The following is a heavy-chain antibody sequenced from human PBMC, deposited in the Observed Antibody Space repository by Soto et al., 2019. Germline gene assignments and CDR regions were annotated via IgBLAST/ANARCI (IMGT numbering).Heavy chain of an antibody. CDR2: ISSNGGTT. Sequence: EVQLAESGGGMVQPGGSLRLSCVASGFTFSSYDMHWVGQAPGKGLEYVSSISSNGGTTYYGNSVKGRFTISRDNSKNTLYLQMGSRGAEDMAVYYCVRRVSGNYDYWGQGTLVTVSS. CDR3: VRRVSGNYDY. D-gene: IGHD1-7*01. CDR1: GFTFSSYD. J-gene: IGHJ4*02. V-gene: IGHV3-64*01.